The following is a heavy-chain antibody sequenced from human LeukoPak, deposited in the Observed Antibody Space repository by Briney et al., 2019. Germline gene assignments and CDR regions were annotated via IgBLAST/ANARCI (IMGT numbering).Heavy chain of an antibody. CDR3: ARGGAARPDY. V-gene: IGHV3-21*01. CDR1: GFSFSVSG. D-gene: IGHD6-6*01. Sequence: GGSLRLSCAASGFSFSVSGMNWVRQAPGKGLEWVSYISSSSSNINYADPVRGRFTISRDNAKNSLYLHMDSLRVEDMAVYYCARGGAARPDYWGQGTLVTVSS. CDR2: ISSSSSNI. J-gene: IGHJ4*02.